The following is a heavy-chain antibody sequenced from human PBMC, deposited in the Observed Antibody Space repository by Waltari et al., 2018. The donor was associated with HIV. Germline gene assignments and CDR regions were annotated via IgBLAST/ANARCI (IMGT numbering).Heavy chain of an antibody. Sequence: QLQLPESGPGLVQPSENLSLTRTVSGGSISSSSYYWGRIRKPPGRGLGWLGSIYYSGSTYYNPSLKSRVTISVDTSKNQFSLKLSSVTAADTAVYYCARHSLTYYYDSSGYSVAFDYWGQGTLVTVSS. D-gene: IGHD3-22*01. CDR2: IYYSGST. CDR3: ARHSLTYYYDSSGYSVAFDY. J-gene: IGHJ4*02. CDR1: GGSISSSSYY. V-gene: IGHV4-39*01.